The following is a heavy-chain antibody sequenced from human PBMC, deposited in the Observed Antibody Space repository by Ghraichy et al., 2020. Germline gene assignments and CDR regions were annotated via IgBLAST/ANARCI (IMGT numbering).Heavy chain of an antibody. CDR1: GFTFSNHW. CDR2: INEDGSEI. D-gene: IGHD2/OR15-2a*01. J-gene: IGHJ4*02. Sequence: GVLNISCEASGFTFSNHWMRWVRQAPGKGLEWVASINEDGSEISYVGSAKGRFTISRDNAKDSLYLQMNSLAAEDAAVYYCEFLRGQYWGQGTLVTVSS. CDR3: EFLRGQY. V-gene: IGHV3-7*03.